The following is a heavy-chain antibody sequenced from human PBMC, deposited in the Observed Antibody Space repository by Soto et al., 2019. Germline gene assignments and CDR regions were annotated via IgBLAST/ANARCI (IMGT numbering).Heavy chain of an antibody. J-gene: IGHJ5*02. CDR1: GYSFTSYG. V-gene: IGHV1-18*01. CDR2: ISAYNGNT. Sequence: GASVKVSCKASGYSFTSYGISWVRQAPGQGLEWMGWISAYNGNTNYAQKLQGRVTMTTDTSTSTAYMELRSLRSEDTAVYYCARARRELLWFGESHGAFDPWGQGTLVTVSS. CDR3: ARARRELLWFGESHGAFDP. D-gene: IGHD3-10*01.